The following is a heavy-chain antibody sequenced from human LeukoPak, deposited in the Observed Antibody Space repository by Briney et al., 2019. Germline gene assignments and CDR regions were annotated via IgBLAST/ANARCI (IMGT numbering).Heavy chain of an antibody. CDR1: GFTFSSYA. J-gene: IGHJ4*02. V-gene: IGHV3-23*01. Sequence: GSLRLSCAASGFTFSSYAMNWVRQAPGKGLEWVSSINGSGDRTYYADSVKGRFTISRDNSKNTLYLQMNSLRAEDTAVYYCAKPARTDYADYWGQGTLVTVSS. CDR2: INGSGDRT. D-gene: IGHD1-14*01. CDR3: AKPARTDYADY.